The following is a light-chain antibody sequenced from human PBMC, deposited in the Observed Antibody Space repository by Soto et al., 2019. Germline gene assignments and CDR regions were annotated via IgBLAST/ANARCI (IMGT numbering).Light chain of an antibody. Sequence: GDRVTITCRASENIGVWLAWYQQKPGKAPKLLIYKASSLQSGVPSRFSGGGSGTEFTLTISSLQPDDFATYYCQKYHTYSWKFGQGTKVDIK. CDR2: KAS. CDR1: ENIGVW. CDR3: QKYHTYSWK. V-gene: IGKV1-5*03. J-gene: IGKJ1*01.